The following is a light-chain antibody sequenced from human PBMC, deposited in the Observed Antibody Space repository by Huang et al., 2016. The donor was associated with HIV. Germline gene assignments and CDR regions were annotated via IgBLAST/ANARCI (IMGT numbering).Light chain of an antibody. CDR1: QAIRGD. J-gene: IGKJ1*01. V-gene: IGKV1-6*01. CDR3: LQDYNYPLT. Sequence: AIQMTQSPSSLSASVGDRVNITCRARQAIRGDLGWYQQKPGEAPKVLIYTASTLQSGVPSRFSGVGSGTDFTLTISSLQPEDSATYYCLQDYNYPLTFGQGTKVEIK. CDR2: TAS.